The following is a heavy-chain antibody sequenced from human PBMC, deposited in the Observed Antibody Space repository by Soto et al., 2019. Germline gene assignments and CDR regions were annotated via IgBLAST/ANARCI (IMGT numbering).Heavy chain of an antibody. Sequence: QVQLVQSGAEVKKPGSSVKVSCKASGGTFSSYTISWVRQAPGQGLEWMGRIIPILGIANYAQKFQGRVTITADKSTSTAYMELSSLRSEDTAVYYCARDSSGVYQMDYYYGMDVWGQGTTVTVSS. J-gene: IGHJ6*02. V-gene: IGHV1-69*08. CDR3: ARDSSGVYQMDYYYGMDV. CDR1: GGTFSSYT. D-gene: IGHD3-22*01. CDR2: IIPILGIA.